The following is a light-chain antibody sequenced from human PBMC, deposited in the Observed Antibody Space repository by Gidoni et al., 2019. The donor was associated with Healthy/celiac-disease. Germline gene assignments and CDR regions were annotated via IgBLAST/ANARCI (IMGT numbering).Light chain of an antibody. J-gene: IGKJ1*01. CDR1: QSISSW. CDR2: DAS. Sequence: DIQTTQSPSTLSASVGDRVTITCRASQSISSWLAWYQQKPGKAPKLLIYDASSLESGVPSRFSGRGSGTEFTLTISSLQPDDFATYYCQQYNSFTWTFGQGTKVEIK. V-gene: IGKV1-5*01. CDR3: QQYNSFTWT.